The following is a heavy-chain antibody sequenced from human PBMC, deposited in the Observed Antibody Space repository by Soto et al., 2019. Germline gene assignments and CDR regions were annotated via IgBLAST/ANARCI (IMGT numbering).Heavy chain of an antibody. J-gene: IGHJ6*02. D-gene: IGHD5-12*01. CDR3: ARDFRDGYNYYYYYYGMDV. CDR1: GFTFSSYA. CDR2: ISYDGSNK. V-gene: IGHV3-30-3*01. Sequence: PGGSLRLSCAASGFTFSSYAMHWVRQAPGKGLEWVAVISYDGSNKYYADSVKGRFTISRDNSKNTLHLQMNSLRAEDTAVYYCARDFRDGYNYYYYYYGMDVWGQGTTVTVSS.